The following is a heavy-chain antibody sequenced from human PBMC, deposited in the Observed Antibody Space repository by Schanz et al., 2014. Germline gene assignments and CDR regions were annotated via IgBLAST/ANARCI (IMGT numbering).Heavy chain of an antibody. CDR2: ITNKPNNYNT. J-gene: IGHJ4*02. V-gene: IGHV3-72*01. CDR3: NSEAHNHDGLRSYSNV. CDR1: GFTFSDHY. Sequence: EVQLVESGGGMVQPGGSLRLSCAASGFTFSDHYMDWVRQAPGKGLEWVGRITNKPNNYNTEYAASVKGRFTISRDDSRKAMYLQLRSLRSEDAAVYFCNSEAHNHDGLRSYSNVWGQGTLVTVTS. D-gene: IGHD3-10*01.